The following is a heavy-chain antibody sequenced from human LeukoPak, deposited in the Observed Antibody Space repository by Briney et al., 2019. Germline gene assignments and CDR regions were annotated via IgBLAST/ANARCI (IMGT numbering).Heavy chain of an antibody. CDR2: INPSNGGT. CDR3: ATLGGHSLAAQNGY. D-gene: IGHD3-16*01. Sequence: GASVKVSCKASGYTFTVCFMHWVRQAPGQGLEWMGWINPSNGGTHYAQRFQGRVTMTRDSSISTAYMELSRLTSDDTAVYYSATLGGHSLAAQNGYWGQGTLVTVSS. V-gene: IGHV1-2*02. J-gene: IGHJ4*02. CDR1: GYTFTVCF.